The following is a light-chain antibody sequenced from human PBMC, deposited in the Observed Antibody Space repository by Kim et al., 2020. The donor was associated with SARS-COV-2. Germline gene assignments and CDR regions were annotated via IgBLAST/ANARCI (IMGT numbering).Light chain of an antibody. Sequence: DIQMAQSPSTLSASVGDIVTITCRASQSIRSWLAWYQQKPGEAPKLLIYETSNLQSGVPSRFSGSGFGTEFTLTISSLQPDDSATYYCQQYNSASPTFGQGTKVDIK. CDR3: QQYNSASPT. CDR2: ETS. CDR1: QSIRSW. V-gene: IGKV1-5*03. J-gene: IGKJ1*01.